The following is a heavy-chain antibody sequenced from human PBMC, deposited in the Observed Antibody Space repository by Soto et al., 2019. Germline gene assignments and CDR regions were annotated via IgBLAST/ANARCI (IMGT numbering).Heavy chain of an antibody. D-gene: IGHD6-19*01. CDR2: IYWDDDK. Sequence: QITLKASGPTLVKPTQTLTLTCTFSGFSLSTTRVGVGWIRQPPGKALEWLALIYWDDDKRYSPFLKSRLTITKHTSKNQVVLTMTNMYPMDAATYFCAHTLVAGLGYYFDYWGQETLVTVSS. J-gene: IGHJ4*02. V-gene: IGHV2-5*02. CDR1: GFSLSTTRVG. CDR3: AHTLVAGLGYYFDY.